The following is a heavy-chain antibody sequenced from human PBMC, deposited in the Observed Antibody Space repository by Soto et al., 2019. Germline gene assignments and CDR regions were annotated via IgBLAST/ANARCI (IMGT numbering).Heavy chain of an antibody. CDR3: ARDQSFDRSYYYGIDV. J-gene: IGHJ6*02. D-gene: IGHD3-22*01. V-gene: IGHV1-18*01. CDR2: ISPFNGNT. Sequence: QVQLVQSGAEVKKPGASVKVSCKSSGYPFTHYGITWVRQAPGQGLEWMGWISPFNGNTNYGQTLQGRVTLTTDTPTSIVHMELRSLRSDDTAVYYCARDQSFDRSYYYGIDVWGQGTTVTVSS. CDR1: GYPFTHYG.